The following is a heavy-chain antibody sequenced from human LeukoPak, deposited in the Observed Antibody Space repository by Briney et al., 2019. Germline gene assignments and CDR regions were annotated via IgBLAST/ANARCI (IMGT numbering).Heavy chain of an antibody. J-gene: IGHJ5*02. Sequence: SVKVSCKASGGTFTSYAISSVRLAPGQGREWMGGIIPIFGTANYVQKFESRVTITPDTSPSTHPTEICTLRYLDTPVYYCARASQSPGRGAWFDPWGQGTLLTVSS. CDR3: ARASQSPGRGAWFDP. V-gene: IGHV1-69*06. CDR1: GGTFTSYA. D-gene: IGHD1-26*01. CDR2: IIPIFGTA.